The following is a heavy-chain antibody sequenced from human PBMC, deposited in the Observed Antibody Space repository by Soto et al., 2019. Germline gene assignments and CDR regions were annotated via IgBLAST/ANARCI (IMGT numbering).Heavy chain of an antibody. CDR2: INPNSGGT. Sequence: ASVKVSCKASGYTFTGYYMHWVRQAPGQGLEWMGWINPNSGGTNYAQKFQGWVTMTRDTSISTAYMELSRLRSDDTAVYYCARDRAEAARPRGRPPYYYEGMDVCGQGSTVTVSS. J-gene: IGHJ6*02. CDR3: ARDRAEAARPRGRPPYYYEGMDV. D-gene: IGHD6-6*01. V-gene: IGHV1-2*04. CDR1: GYTFTGYY.